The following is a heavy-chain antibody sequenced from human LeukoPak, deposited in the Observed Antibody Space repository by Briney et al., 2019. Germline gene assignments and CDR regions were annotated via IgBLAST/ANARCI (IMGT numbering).Heavy chain of an antibody. V-gene: IGHV1-8*03. CDR2: MNPNSGNT. CDR3: ARRGYDSSGYLGY. J-gene: IGHJ4*02. Sequence: ASVKVSCKASGYTFTSYDINWVRQATGQGLEWMGWMNPNSGNTGYAQKFQGRVTITRNTSISTAYMELSRLKSDDTAVYYCARRGYDSSGYLGYWGQGTLVTVSS. CDR1: GYTFTSYD. D-gene: IGHD3-22*01.